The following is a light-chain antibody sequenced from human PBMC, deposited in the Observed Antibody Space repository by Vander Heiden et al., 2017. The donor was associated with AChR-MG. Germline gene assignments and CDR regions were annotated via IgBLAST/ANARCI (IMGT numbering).Light chain of an antibody. CDR3: QQCGNWPWT. V-gene: IGKV3-11*01. Sequence: ETVLTQSPATLSLSPGERATLSCRASQSVSSYLAWYQQKPGQAPRLLIYDASNRATGIPARFSGSGSGTDFTLTISSLEPEDFAVYYCQQCGNWPWTFGQGTEVEIK. CDR2: DAS. J-gene: IGKJ1*01. CDR1: QSVSSY.